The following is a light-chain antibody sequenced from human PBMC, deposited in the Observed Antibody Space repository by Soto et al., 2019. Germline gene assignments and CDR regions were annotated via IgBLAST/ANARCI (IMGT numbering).Light chain of an antibody. V-gene: IGKV3-20*01. CDR3: QHYDISPHT. J-gene: IGKJ4*01. CDR1: QGVSNY. Sequence: VWSMSKGTQSLYQGERATLRCRATQGVSNYLAWYQQKPGQAPRLLIYGASIMATGIPDRFSGSGSGTDFTLTISRLEPEDFVVYYCQHYDISPHTFGGGTKVDIK. CDR2: GAS.